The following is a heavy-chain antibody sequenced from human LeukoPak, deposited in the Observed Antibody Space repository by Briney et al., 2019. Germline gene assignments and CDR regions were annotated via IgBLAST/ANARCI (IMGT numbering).Heavy chain of an antibody. J-gene: IGHJ4*02. CDR1: GFTFSSYS. CDR3: ARNPLDYYDSSGPGY. CDR2: ISSSSSTI. V-gene: IGHV3-48*01. Sequence: GGSLRLSCAASGFTFSSYSMNWVRQAPGKGLEWVSYISSSSSTIYYADSVKGRFTISRDNAKNSLYLQMNSLRAEDTAVYYCARNPLDYYDSSGPGYWGQGTLVTVSS. D-gene: IGHD3-22*01.